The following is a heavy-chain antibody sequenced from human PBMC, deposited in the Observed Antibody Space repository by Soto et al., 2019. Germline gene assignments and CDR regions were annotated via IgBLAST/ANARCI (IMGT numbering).Heavy chain of an antibody. Sequence: EKQLVESGGGLVKPGESLRLSCAVSGLTFINAWMSWVRQATGKGLEWVASIKSKANGETTDYAAPVKGRFSISRDDTKTMLYLQMNNLKAEDTAVYYCITDPGEYDNCWGQGTMVTVSS. D-gene: IGHD4-17*01. J-gene: IGHJ4*02. CDR1: GLTFINAW. V-gene: IGHV3-15*01. CDR3: ITDPGEYDNC. CDR2: IKSKANGETT.